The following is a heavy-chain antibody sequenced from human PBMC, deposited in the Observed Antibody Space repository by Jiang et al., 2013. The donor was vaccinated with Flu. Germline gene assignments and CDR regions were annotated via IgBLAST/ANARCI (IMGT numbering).Heavy chain of an antibody. CDR1: GASISSSSYF. V-gene: IGHV4-39*01. D-gene: IGHD3-3*01. Sequence: PGLVKPSETLSLSCSVSGASISSSSYFWGWIRQSPGRGLEWIGSIYNSGTTSHNPSLKSRVTISVETSKNQFSLNLTSVTAADTAVYYCARHFHDFWSGFYTGWFGPWGQGTLVTVSS. J-gene: IGHJ5*02. CDR3: ARHFHDFWSGFYTGWFGP. CDR2: IYNSGTT.